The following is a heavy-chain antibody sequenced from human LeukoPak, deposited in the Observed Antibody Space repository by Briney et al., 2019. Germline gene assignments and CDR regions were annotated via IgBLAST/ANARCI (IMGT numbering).Heavy chain of an antibody. CDR2: IYPGDSDT. CDR1: GYRFTSYW. J-gene: IGHJ6*02. CDR3: ARLVTSSYYYYGMDV. Sequence: GESLKISCKGSGYRFTSYWIGWVRQMPGKGLEWMGIIYPGDSDTRYSPSFQGQVTISADKSISSAYLQWSSLKASDTAMYCCARLVTSSYYYYGMDVWGQGTTVTVSS. V-gene: IGHV5-51*01. D-gene: IGHD3-10*01.